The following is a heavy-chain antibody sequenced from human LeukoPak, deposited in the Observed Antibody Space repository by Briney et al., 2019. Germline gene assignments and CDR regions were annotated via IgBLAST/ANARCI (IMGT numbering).Heavy chain of an antibody. CDR1: GGTFSSYA. CDR3: ARGSDSSSDY. CDR2: MNPNSGNT. D-gene: IGHD6-13*01. V-gene: IGHV1-8*03. J-gene: IGHJ4*02. Sequence: ASVKVSCKASGGTFSSYAISWVRQATGQGLEWMGWMNPNSGNTGYAQKFQGRVTITRNTSISTAYMELSSLRSEDTAVYYCARGSDSSSDYWGQGTLVTVSS.